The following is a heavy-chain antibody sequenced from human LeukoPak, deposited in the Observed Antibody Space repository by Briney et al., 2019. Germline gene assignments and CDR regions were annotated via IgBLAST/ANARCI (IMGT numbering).Heavy chain of an antibody. J-gene: IGHJ4*02. CDR1: GGSISSSSYY. CDR2: IYYSGST. CDR3: ARDRFGLEHYWGLYHDH. D-gene: IGHD7-27*01. V-gene: IGHV4-39*02. Sequence: KPSETLSLTCTVSGGSISSSSYYWGWIRQPPGKGLEWIGSIYYSGSTYYNPSLKSRVTISVDTSKNQFSLKLSSVTAADTAVYYCARDRFGLEHYWGLYHDHWGQGALVTVSS.